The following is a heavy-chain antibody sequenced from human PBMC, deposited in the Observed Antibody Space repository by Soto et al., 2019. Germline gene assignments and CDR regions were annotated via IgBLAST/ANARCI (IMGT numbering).Heavy chain of an antibody. Sequence: QVQLVQSGAEVKKPGSSVKVSCKASGGTFSCYAISWVRQAPGQGLEWMGGIIPIFGTANYAQKFQGRVTITADESTSTADMELSSMRSEDTAVYYCARNLDGITDAFDIWGQGAMVTVSS. CDR2: IIPIFGTA. CDR1: GGTFSCYA. V-gene: IGHV1-69*01. CDR3: ARNLDGITDAFDI. D-gene: IGHD3-3*01. J-gene: IGHJ3*02.